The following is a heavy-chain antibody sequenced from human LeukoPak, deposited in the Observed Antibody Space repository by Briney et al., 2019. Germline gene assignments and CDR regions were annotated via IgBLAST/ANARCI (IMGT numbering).Heavy chain of an antibody. J-gene: IGHJ4*02. D-gene: IGHD3-10*01. CDR3: VRSHYYSSGSYIY. Sequence: GGSLRLSCAASGFTFNTYAMHWVRQAPGKGLQWVAVISYDGSNIYYADSVMGRFTISRDNSKNTVYLQMNSLRVEDTAVYYCVRSHYYSSGSYIYWGQGTLVTVSS. CDR2: ISYDGSNI. CDR1: GFTFNTYA. V-gene: IGHV3-30-3*01.